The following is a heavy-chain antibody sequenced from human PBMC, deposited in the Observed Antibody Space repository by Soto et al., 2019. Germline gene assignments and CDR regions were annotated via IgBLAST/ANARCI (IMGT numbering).Heavy chain of an antibody. D-gene: IGHD3-10*01. Sequence: QVQLVQSGAEVKKPGASVKVSCKASGYTFTSYGISWVRQAPGQGLEWMGWISAYNGNTNYAQKLQGRVTMTTDTSTRKAYMELRSLRSDDTAVYYCARDRAGAGSGPWYFDLWGRGTLVTVSS. CDR1: GYTFTSYG. CDR2: ISAYNGNT. CDR3: ARDRAGAGSGPWYFDL. V-gene: IGHV1-18*04. J-gene: IGHJ2*01.